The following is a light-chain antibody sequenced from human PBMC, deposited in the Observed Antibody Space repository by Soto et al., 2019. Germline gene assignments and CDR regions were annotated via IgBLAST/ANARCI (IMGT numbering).Light chain of an antibody. CDR3: SSYTSSSTL. J-gene: IGLJ1*01. CDR1: SSDVGGYNY. V-gene: IGLV2-14*01. CDR2: DVS. Sequence: QSALTQPASVSGSPGQSITISCTGTSSDVGGYNYVSWYQQHPGKAPKLMIYDVSNRPSGVSNRFSGSKSGNTASLTISGLHADDQADYYCSSYTSSSTLFGTGTKLTVL.